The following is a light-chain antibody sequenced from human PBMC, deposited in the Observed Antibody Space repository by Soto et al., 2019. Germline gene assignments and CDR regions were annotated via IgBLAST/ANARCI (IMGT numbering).Light chain of an antibody. J-gene: IGKJ1*01. Sequence: DIKMTQSPSTMSASVGDRVTITCRATQSISTWLAWYQQKPGKDPKLLIYKASTLEIGGRSRFSGSGSGTELTITISSLQPDDFATYYCQQYYRYSTFGQGTKVDIK. CDR1: QSISTW. V-gene: IGKV1-5*03. CDR2: KAS. CDR3: QQYYRYST.